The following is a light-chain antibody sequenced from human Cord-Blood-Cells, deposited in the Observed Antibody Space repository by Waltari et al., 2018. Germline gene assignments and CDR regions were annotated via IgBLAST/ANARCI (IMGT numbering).Light chain of an antibody. J-gene: IGKJ2*01. Sequence: DIQMTQSPSSLSAYVGDRVTITCRASQSISSYLNWYQQKPGKAPKLLIYAASSLQSGVPSRFSGSGSGTDFTLTISSLQPEDFATYYCQQSYSTPWTFGQGTKLEIK. CDR2: AAS. V-gene: IGKV1-39*01. CDR3: QQSYSTPWT. CDR1: QSISSY.